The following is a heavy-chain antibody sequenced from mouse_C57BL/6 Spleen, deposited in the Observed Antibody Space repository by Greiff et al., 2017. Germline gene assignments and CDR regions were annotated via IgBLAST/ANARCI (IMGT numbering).Heavy chain of an antibody. D-gene: IGHD2-3*01. J-gene: IGHJ4*01. CDR3: ARRGIYDGYYYAMDY. CDR2: ISSGGSYT. CDR1: GFTFSSYG. V-gene: IGHV5-6*02. Sequence: EVKVVESGGDLVKPGGSLKLSCAASGFTFSSYGMSWVRQTPDKRLEWVATISSGGSYTYYPDSVKGRFTISRDNAKNTLYLQMSSLKSEDTAMYYCARRGIYDGYYYAMDYWGQGTSVTVSS.